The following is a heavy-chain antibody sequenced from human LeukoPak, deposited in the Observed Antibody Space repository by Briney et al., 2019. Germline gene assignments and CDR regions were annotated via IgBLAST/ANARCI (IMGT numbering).Heavy chain of an antibody. CDR3: ARDTTGTVYYGMDV. Sequence: ASVKVSCKASGYTFTGYYMHWVRQAPGQGLEWMGWINPNSGGTNYAQKFQGRVTMTRDTSISTAYMELSRLRSDDTAVYYCARDTTGTVYYGMDVWGRGTTVTVSS. CDR1: GYTFTGYY. D-gene: IGHD1-1*01. V-gene: IGHV1-2*02. CDR2: INPNSGGT. J-gene: IGHJ6*02.